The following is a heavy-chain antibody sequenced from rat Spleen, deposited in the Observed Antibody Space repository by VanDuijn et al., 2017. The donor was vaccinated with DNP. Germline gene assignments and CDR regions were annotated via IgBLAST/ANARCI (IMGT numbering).Heavy chain of an antibody. CDR2: IIYDGSST. Sequence: EVQLVESGGGLEQPGNSLKLSCAASGFTFSDYAMAWVRQSPKKGLEWVATIIYDGSSTYYRDSVRGRFTISRDYARSTLYLQMDSLRSEDTATYYCATSSYFCARWEGINAYWGQGTLVTVSS. CDR3: ATSSYFCARWEGINAY. V-gene: IGHV5S10*01. D-gene: IGHD1-11*01. CDR1: GFTFSDYA. J-gene: IGHJ3*01.